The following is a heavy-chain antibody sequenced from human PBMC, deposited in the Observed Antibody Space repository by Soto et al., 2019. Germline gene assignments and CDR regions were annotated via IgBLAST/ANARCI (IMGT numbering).Heavy chain of an antibody. CDR1: GGSIRSYY. J-gene: IGHJ4*02. Sequence: PSETLSLTCTVSGGSIRSYYWSWIRQAPGKGLEWIGYLYNSGSTVYNPSLKSRVTMSVDTSKRQFSLNLSSLTAADTAVYYCARVYSVNHLGYFDYWGQGALVTVSS. CDR3: ARVYSVNHLGYFDY. D-gene: IGHD6-13*01. V-gene: IGHV4-59*12. CDR2: LYNSGST.